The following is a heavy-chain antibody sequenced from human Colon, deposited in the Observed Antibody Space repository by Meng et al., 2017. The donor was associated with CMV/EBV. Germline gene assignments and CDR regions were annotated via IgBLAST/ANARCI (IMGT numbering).Heavy chain of an antibody. CDR1: GGSISSSTYY. CDR2: IYYSGST. J-gene: IGHJ4*02. D-gene: IGHD3-10*01. V-gene: IGHV4-39*07. CDR3: ARDSANFGALSPFDY. Sequence: ESLKISCTVSGGSISSSTYYWGWTRQPPGKGLEWIGTIYYSGSTYYNPSLKSRVTISVDTSKNQFSLKLTSVTAADTAVYYCARDSANFGALSPFDYWGQGTLVTVSS.